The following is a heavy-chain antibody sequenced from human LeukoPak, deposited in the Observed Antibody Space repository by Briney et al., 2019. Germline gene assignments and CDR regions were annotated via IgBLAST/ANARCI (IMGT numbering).Heavy chain of an antibody. Sequence: SETLSLTCIVSGGSLNSPNYYWGWIRQPPGKGLEWIGSIYYSGSTYYNPSLKSRVTISVDTSKNQFSLKLSSVTAADTAVYYCARHDSWGSSWFDPWGQGTLVTVSS. J-gene: IGHJ5*02. CDR3: ARHDSWGSSWFDP. CDR2: IYYSGST. CDR1: GGSLNSPNYY. D-gene: IGHD6-13*01. V-gene: IGHV4-39*01.